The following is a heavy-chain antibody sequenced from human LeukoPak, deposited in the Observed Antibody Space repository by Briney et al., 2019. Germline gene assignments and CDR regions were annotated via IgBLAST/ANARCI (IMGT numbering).Heavy chain of an antibody. CDR2: ISSSSSYI. J-gene: IGHJ5*02. CDR1: GFTFSSYS. D-gene: IGHD4-17*01. V-gene: IGHV3-21*01. Sequence: GGSLRLSCAASGFTFSSYSMNWVRQAPGKGLEWVSSISSSSSYIYYADSVKGRFTISRDNAKNSLYLQMNSLRAEDTAVYYCARVPRGYGDYVLTWGQGTLVTVSS. CDR3: ARVPRGYGDYVLT.